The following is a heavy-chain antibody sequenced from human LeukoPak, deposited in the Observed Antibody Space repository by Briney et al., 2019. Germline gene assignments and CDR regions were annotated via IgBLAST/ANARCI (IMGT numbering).Heavy chain of an antibody. CDR1: GGSIRSYY. D-gene: IGHD1-26*01. CDR3: ARGELTFDY. J-gene: IGHJ4*02. V-gene: IGHV4-59*01. CDR2: IYYSGST. Sequence: PSETLSLTCTVSGGSIRSYYWSWIRQPPGKGLEWIGYIYYSGSTNYNPSLKSRVTISVDTSKNQFSLKLSPVTAADTALYYCARGELTFDYWGQGTLVTVSS.